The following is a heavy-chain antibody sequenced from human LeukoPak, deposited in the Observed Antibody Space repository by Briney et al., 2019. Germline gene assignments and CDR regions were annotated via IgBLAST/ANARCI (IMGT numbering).Heavy chain of an antibody. CDR2: TRNKANSYTT. J-gene: IGHJ4*02. CDR1: GFTFSDHY. Sequence: PGGSLRLSCAASGFTFSDHYMDWVRQAPGKGLEWVGRTRNKANSYTTEYAASVKGRFTISRDDSKNSLYLQMNSLKTEDTAVYYCARGVVGATRPHPMYYFDYWGQGTLVTVSS. V-gene: IGHV3-72*01. D-gene: IGHD1-26*01. CDR3: ARGVVGATRPHPMYYFDY.